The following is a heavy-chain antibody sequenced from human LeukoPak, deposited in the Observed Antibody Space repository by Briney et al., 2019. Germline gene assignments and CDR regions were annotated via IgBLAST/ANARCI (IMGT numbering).Heavy chain of an antibody. Sequence: SVKVSCKASGGTFSSYAISWVRQAPGQGLEWMGRIIPILGIANYAQKFQGRVTITADKSTSTAYMELSSLRSEDTAVYYCARERYYYDSSGYYKRGYFDYWGKGTLVTVSS. CDR3: ARERYYYDSSGYYKRGYFDY. D-gene: IGHD3-22*01. J-gene: IGHJ4*02. CDR1: GGTFSSYA. V-gene: IGHV1-69*04. CDR2: IIPILGIA.